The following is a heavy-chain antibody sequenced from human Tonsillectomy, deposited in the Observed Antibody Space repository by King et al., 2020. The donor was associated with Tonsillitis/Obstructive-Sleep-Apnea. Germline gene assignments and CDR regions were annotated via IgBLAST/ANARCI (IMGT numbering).Heavy chain of an antibody. CDR2: ISHSGSP. CDR3: AGEDFVRVPVVMGGGFDH. J-gene: IGHJ4*02. Sequence: VQLQQWGTGLLKPSETLSLTCAVYGGSFSDYYWSWIRQAPGKGLEWIGEISHSGSPTYNPSLKSRVTMTIDTSKNQFSLKMKSVTAADTAVYYCAGEDFVRVPVVMGGGFDHWGQGTLVTVSS. D-gene: IGHD2-2*01. CDR1: GGSFSDYY. V-gene: IGHV4-34*01.